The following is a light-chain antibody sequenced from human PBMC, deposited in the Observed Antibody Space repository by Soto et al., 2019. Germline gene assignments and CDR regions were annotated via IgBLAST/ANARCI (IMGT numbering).Light chain of an antibody. CDR1: QSVSSIY. V-gene: IGKV3-20*01. CDR2: ATS. Sequence: EIVLPQSPGTLSLSPWERATLSCRASQSVSSIYLAWYQQKPGQAPSLLIYATSSRATGIPDRFSGSGSGTDFSLTISRLEPEDFAVYYCQQYGSSPITFGQGTRLEI. CDR3: QQYGSSPIT. J-gene: IGKJ5*01.